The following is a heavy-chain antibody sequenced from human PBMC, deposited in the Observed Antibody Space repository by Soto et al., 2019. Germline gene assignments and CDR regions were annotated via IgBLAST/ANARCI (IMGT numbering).Heavy chain of an antibody. CDR1: GYSFTSYW. V-gene: IGHV5-10-1*01. D-gene: IGHD1-26*01. CDR3: ATHGVRSRAGAPTGFDP. Sequence: GESLKISCKGSGYSFTSYWISWVRQMPGKGLEWMGRIDPSDSNTNYSPSFQGHVTISVDKSIRTAYLQWSSLKASDTAMYFCATHGVRSRAGAPTGFDPWGQGTLLTVSS. CDR2: IDPSDSNT. J-gene: IGHJ5*02.